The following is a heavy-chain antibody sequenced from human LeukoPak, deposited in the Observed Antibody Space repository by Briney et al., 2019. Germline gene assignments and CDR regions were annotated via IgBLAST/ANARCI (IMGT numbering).Heavy chain of an antibody. Sequence: PGGSLRLPCAASGFTFSSYGMHWVRQAPGKGLEWVAVISYDGSNKYYADSVKGRFTISRDNAKNTLYLQMNSLRAEDTAAYYCARGTGTTFDYWGQGTLVTVSS. CDR2: ISYDGSNK. D-gene: IGHD1-1*01. CDR3: ARGTGTTFDY. J-gene: IGHJ4*02. V-gene: IGHV3-30*03. CDR1: GFTFSSYG.